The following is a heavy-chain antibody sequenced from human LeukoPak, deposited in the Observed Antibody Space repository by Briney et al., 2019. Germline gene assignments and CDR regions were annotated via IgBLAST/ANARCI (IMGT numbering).Heavy chain of an antibody. CDR2: ISSSSGDI. CDR1: GFVFSTHS. D-gene: IGHD4-23*01. V-gene: IGHV3-21*01. Sequence: GESLRLSCAASGFVFSTHSMNWVRQAPGKGLEWVSWISSSSGDIYYAESVRGRFTISRDDAKNSLYLQMNNVRDEDTAVYYCVRDADGGNSWYDLWGQGTLFTVSS. CDR3: VRDADGGNSWYDL. J-gene: IGHJ5*02.